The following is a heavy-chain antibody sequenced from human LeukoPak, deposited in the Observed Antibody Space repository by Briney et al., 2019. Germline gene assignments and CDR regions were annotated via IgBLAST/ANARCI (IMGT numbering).Heavy chain of an antibody. CDR1: GYTFINYD. J-gene: IGHJ4*02. CDR2: MNPNSGNT. V-gene: IGHV1-8*02. D-gene: IGHD3-22*01. CDR3: ARGLPPRRNSDSSGYYSYYFDY. Sequence: GASVKVSCKASGYTFINYDINWLRQATGQGLEWMGWMNPNSGNTGYAQKVQGRVTMTTDTSTSTVYMELRSLRSDDTAVYYCARGLPPRRNSDSSGYYSYYFDYWGQGSLVTVSS.